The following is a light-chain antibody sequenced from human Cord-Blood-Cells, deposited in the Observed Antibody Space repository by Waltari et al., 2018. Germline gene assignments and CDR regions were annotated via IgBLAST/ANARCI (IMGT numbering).Light chain of an antibody. CDR2: EVS. CDR3: SSYAGSNNLV. J-gene: IGLJ3*02. CDR1: SSDVGGYNY. Sequence: QSALTQPPSASGSPGQSVTISCTGTSSDVGGYNYVSWYQPHPGKAPQLMIYEVSKRPSGVPDRFSGSKSGNTASLTVSGLQAEDEADYYCSSYAGSNNLVFGGGTKLTVL. V-gene: IGLV2-8*01.